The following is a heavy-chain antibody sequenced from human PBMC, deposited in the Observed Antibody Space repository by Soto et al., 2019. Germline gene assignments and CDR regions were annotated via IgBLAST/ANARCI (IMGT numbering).Heavy chain of an antibody. CDR2: INSRSTNI. Sequence: GGSLRLSCATYGFISSTYSINWLRQAPGRGLEWISYINSRSTNIYYADSVKGRFTISRDNAKNSLYLQLNNLRDDDTAVYYCAGIYDYLDFRVDHWGRGTLVTVSS. CDR1: GFISSTYS. CDR3: AGIYDYLDFRVDH. V-gene: IGHV3-48*02. D-gene: IGHD4-17*01. J-gene: IGHJ4*02.